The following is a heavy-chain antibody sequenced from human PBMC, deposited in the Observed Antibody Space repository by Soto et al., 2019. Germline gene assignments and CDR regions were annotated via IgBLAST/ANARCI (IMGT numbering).Heavy chain of an antibody. J-gene: IGHJ4*02. CDR1: GFTFSDYY. Sequence: QVQLVESGGGLVKPGGSLRLSCAASGFTFSDYYMGWIRQAPGKGLEWVSHINSGGNTIHYADSVKGRFTISRDNAKKSLYLQMNSLRAEDTAVYFCARDFPAASGYRRFDYWGQGTLVTVSS. CDR2: INSGGNTI. V-gene: IGHV3-11*01. D-gene: IGHD6-13*01. CDR3: ARDFPAASGYRRFDY.